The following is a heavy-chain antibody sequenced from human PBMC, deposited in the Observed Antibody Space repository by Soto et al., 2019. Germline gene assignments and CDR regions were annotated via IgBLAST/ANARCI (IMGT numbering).Heavy chain of an antibody. CDR3: ASPGISVRRFGY. CDR1: GGTFSSYA. Sequence: SVKISCTDSGGTFSSYAISWVRQAPGQGLEWMGGIIPIFGTANYAQKFQGRVTITADESTSTAYMELSSLRSEDTAVYYCASPGISVRRFGYWGHVTLVPVS. D-gene: IGHD3-10*02. V-gene: IGHV1-69*13. J-gene: IGHJ4*01. CDR2: IIPIFGTA.